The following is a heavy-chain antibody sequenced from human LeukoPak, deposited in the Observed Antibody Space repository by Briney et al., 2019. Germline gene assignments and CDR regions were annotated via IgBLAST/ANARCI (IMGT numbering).Heavy chain of an antibody. CDR3: ARHRGMVGAISQNWFDP. D-gene: IGHD1-26*01. CDR1: GGSISSYY. CDR2: IYYSGST. V-gene: IGHV4-39*01. Sequence: SETLSLTCTVSGGSISSYYWGWIRQPPGKGLEWIGSIYYSGSTYYNPSLKSRVTISVDTSKNQFSLKLSSVTAADTAVYYCARHRGMVGAISQNWFDPWGQGTLVTVSS. J-gene: IGHJ5*02.